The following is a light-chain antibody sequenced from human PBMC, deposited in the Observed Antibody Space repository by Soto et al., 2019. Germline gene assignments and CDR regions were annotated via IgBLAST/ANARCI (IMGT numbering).Light chain of an antibody. CDR3: QKYDSAPRG. V-gene: IGKV1-27*01. CDR2: AAS. Sequence: DIQVTQSPSSLSASVVDRVTITCRASQSISNSLNWYQQKPGRAPKLLIYAASTLRSGVPSRFSGSGSGTDFTLTISSLQPEDVATYYCQKYDSAPRGFGQGTKVDI. CDR1: QSISNS. J-gene: IGKJ1*01.